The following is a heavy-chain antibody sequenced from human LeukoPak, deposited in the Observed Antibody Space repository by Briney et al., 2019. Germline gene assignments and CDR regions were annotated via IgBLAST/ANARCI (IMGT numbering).Heavy chain of an antibody. CDR3: ARKYSSGC. D-gene: IGHD2-8*02. Sequence: GGSLRLSCAASGFTFSSYEMHWVRQAPGKGLEWISYITSSGSTTYYADSVKGRFTISRDNAKNSLYLQMNSLRAEDTAVYYCARKYSSGCWGQGTLVTVSS. J-gene: IGHJ4*02. CDR1: GFTFSSYE. CDR2: ITSSGSTT. V-gene: IGHV3-48*03.